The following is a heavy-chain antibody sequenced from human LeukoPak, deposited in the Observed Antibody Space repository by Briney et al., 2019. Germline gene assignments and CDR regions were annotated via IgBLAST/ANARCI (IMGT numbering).Heavy chain of an antibody. D-gene: IGHD4-17*01. J-gene: IGHJ6*04. V-gene: IGHV3-53*01. CDR2: IYNGSST. CDR1: GFTLSSNY. Sequence: PGGSLTLCCAAYGFTLSSNYMTWVRQAPGKRLDWASAIYNGSSTYYADSVKRRLTISRDNSNNTLYIQMHSLRAEDTAVYYCVRDVGDYPVWGKATTVTVSS. CDR3: VRDVGDYPV.